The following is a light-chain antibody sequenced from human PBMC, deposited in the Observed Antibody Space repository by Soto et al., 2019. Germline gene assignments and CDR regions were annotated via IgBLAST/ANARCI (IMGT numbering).Light chain of an antibody. CDR1: QSVSSN. Sequence: EIVMTQSPATLSVSPGERATLSCRASQSVSSNSAWYQQKPGQPPSLLIYGASTRATGIPARLSGSGSGTEFTLTISSLQSEDFAVYYCQQYNNWPYTFGQGTKLEIK. V-gene: IGKV3-15*01. CDR3: QQYNNWPYT. J-gene: IGKJ2*01. CDR2: GAS.